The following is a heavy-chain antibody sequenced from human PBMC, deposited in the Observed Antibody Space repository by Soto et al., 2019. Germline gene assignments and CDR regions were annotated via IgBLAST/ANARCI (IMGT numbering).Heavy chain of an antibody. CDR3: ARDPIECSSTSCQSAFDY. CDR1: GGTFSSYA. Sequence: ASVKVSCKASGGTFSSYAISWVRQAPGQGLEWMGGIIPIFGTANYAQKFQGRVTITADESTSTAYMELSSLRSEDTAVYYCARDPIECSSTSCQSAFDYWGQGTLVTVSS. D-gene: IGHD2-2*01. J-gene: IGHJ4*02. CDR2: IIPIFGTA. V-gene: IGHV1-69*13.